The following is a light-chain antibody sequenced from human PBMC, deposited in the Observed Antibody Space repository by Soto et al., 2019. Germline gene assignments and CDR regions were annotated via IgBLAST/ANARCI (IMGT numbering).Light chain of an antibody. CDR1: SSNIGAGYD. CDR3: QSYDSSLSGSYV. J-gene: IGLJ1*01. Sequence: QSVLTQPPSESGAPGQRVTISCTGSSSNIGAGYDVHWYQRLPGTAPKVLIYNNNNRPSGVPDRFSGSKSGTSASLAITGLQAEDEADYYCQSYDSSLSGSYVFGTGTKLTFL. V-gene: IGLV1-40*01. CDR2: NNN.